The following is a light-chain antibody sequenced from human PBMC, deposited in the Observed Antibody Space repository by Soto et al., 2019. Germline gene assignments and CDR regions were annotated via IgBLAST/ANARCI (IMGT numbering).Light chain of an antibody. CDR2: EVS. CDR3: SSCTSTLEV. J-gene: IGLJ1*01. V-gene: IGLV2-14*01. Sequence: QSALTQPASVSGSPGQSITISCTGTSSDVGDYNYVSWYQQHPGKAPKLMIYEVSNRPSGVSNRFSGSKSGNTASLTISGLQAEDEADYYCSSCTSTLEVFGTGTKVTVL. CDR1: SSDVGDYNY.